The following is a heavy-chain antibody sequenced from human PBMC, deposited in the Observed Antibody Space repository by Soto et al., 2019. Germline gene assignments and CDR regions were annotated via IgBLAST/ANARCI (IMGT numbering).Heavy chain of an antibody. J-gene: IGHJ4*02. Sequence: EVQLVQSGGGLVQPGGSLRLSCAASGFTLSDHYVDWVRQAPGKGLEWVGRSRNKRNSYSTEYAASVSGRFSLSRDEAQNSDYLQMNSLRSEDTATYFCVRTPTTTYYPDYWGQGTLVTVSS. CDR3: VRTPTTTYYPDY. D-gene: IGHD3-10*01. CDR1: GFTLSDHY. V-gene: IGHV3-72*01. CDR2: SRNKRNSYST.